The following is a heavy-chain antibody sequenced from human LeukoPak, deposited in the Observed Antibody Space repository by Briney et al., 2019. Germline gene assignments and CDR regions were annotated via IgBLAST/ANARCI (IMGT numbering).Heavy chain of an antibody. CDR1: GGSISSSSYY. V-gene: IGHV4-39*01. D-gene: IGHD2-15*01. J-gene: IGHJ4*02. CDR2: IYYSGST. CDR3: ARRDVAEYYFDY. Sequence: PSETLSPTCTVSGGSISSSSYYWGWIRQPPGKGLEWIGSIYYSGSTYYNPSLKSRVTISVDTSKNQFSLKLSSVTAADTAVYYCARRDVAEYYFDYWGQGTLVTVSS.